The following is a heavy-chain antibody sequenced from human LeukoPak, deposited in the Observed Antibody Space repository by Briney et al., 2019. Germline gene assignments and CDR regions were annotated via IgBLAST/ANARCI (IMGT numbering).Heavy chain of an antibody. V-gene: IGHV3-74*01. J-gene: IGHJ4*02. Sequence: PGGSLRLSCAASGFTFSSYWMHWVRQAPGKWLVWVSRINSDGSSTSYADSVKGRFTISRDNAKNTLYLQMNSLRAEDTAVYYCATFFVEMATITIDYCASEPWSPSPQ. CDR1: GFTFSSYW. CDR3: ATFFVEMATITIDY. D-gene: IGHD5-12*01. CDR2: INSDGSST.